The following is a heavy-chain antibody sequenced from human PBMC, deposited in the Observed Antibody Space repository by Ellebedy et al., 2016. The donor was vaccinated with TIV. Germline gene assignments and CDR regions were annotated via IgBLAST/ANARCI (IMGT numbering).Heavy chain of an antibody. D-gene: IGHD1-26*01. J-gene: IGHJ3*02. V-gene: IGHV3-7*01. CDR3: ATDGSYGDHLFPSHAFHI. CDR1: GFSFRSYW. Sequence: GESLKISCAASGFSFRSYWMSWVRQAPGKGLEWVANIQQGGSEKFYLDSVKGRFTISRDNAKKSLYLQMNSLRVEDTAVYYCATDGSYGDHLFPSHAFHIWGQGTMVSVSS. CDR2: IQQGGSEK.